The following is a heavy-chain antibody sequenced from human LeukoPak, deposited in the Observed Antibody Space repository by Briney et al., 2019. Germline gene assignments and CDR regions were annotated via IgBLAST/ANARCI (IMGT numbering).Heavy chain of an antibody. CDR1: DGSINSYY. V-gene: IGHV4-59*01. CDR2: IYYNGNT. CDR3: ARGRSNYYSMDV. J-gene: IGHJ6*02. Sequence: SETLSLTCSVSDGSINSYYWNWIRRPPGKGLEWIGYIYYNGNTNYSPSLKSRVTMSVDTSKNLFSLKVSSVTAADTAVYYCARGRSNYYSMDVWGQGTTVTVSS. D-gene: IGHD1-26*01.